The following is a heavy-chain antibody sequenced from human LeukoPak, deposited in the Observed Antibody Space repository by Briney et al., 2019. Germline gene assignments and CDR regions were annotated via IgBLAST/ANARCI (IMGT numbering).Heavy chain of an antibody. J-gene: IGHJ6*02. V-gene: IGHV3-23*01. Sequence: PGGSLRLSCAASGFTFSSYAMNWVRQAPGKGLEWVSGISGSGGRTYYADSVKGRFTISRDNSKNTLYLQMNSLRAEDTAVYYCAKDRRYYDSSGYPGLYGMDVWGQGTTVTVSS. CDR1: GFTFSSYA. CDR3: AKDRRYYDSSGYPGLYGMDV. CDR2: ISGSGGRT. D-gene: IGHD3-22*01.